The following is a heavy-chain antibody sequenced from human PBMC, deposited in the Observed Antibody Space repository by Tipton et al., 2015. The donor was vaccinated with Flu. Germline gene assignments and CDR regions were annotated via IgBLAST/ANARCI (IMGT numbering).Heavy chain of an antibody. V-gene: IGHV3-48*04. J-gene: IGHJ5*02. CDR2: ISSSSSTI. Sequence: SLRLSCAASGFTFSSYSMNWVRQAPGKGLEWVSYISSSSSTIYYADSVKGRFTISRDNAKNSLYLQMNSLRAEDTAVYYCARVYYDSSGYSNQNWFDPWGQETLVTVSS. CDR1: GFTFSSYS. D-gene: IGHD3-22*01. CDR3: ARVYYDSSGYSNQNWFDP.